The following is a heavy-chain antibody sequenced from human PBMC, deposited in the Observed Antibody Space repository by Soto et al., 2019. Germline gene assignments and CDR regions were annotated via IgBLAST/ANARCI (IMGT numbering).Heavy chain of an antibody. CDR3: ALLTTGYFDY. CDR1: GFSLSARGVG. CDR2: IYWDDDK. J-gene: IGHJ4*02. D-gene: IGHD1-1*01. Sequence: SGPTLVKPTQTLTLACTFSGFSLSARGVGVGWIRQPPGKALEWLALIYWDDDKRYRPSLQTRLTITKDTSKNQVVLTMTNMDPVDTATYYCALLTTGYFDYWGQGTLVTVSS. V-gene: IGHV2-5*02.